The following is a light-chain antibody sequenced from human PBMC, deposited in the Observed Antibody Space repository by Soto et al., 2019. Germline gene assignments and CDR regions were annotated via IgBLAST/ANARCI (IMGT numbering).Light chain of an antibody. CDR2: DVN. Sequence: QSVLTQPASVSGSPGQSIAISCTGTSSDVGGYDYVSWYQQLPGKAPKLMIYDVNNRPSGVSNRFSGSKSGNTASLTISGLQAEDEADYYCRSYTSSSTHVFGTGTKVTVL. J-gene: IGLJ1*01. V-gene: IGLV2-14*03. CDR1: SSDVGGYDY. CDR3: RSYTSSSTHV.